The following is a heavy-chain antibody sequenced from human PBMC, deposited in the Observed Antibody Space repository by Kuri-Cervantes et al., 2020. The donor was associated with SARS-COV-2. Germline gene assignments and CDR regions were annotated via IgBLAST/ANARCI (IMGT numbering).Heavy chain of an antibody. J-gene: IGHJ3*02. Sequence: GESLKISCAASGFTSSSYAMHWVRQAPGKGLEWVAVISYDGSNKYYADSVKGRFTISRDNSKNTLYLQMNSLRAEDTAVYYCARDPIYDYVWGSYRDDAFDIWGQGTMVTVSS. CDR3: ARDPIYDYVWGSYRDDAFDI. CDR2: ISYDGSNK. CDR1: GFTSSSYA. D-gene: IGHD3-16*01. V-gene: IGHV3-30*04.